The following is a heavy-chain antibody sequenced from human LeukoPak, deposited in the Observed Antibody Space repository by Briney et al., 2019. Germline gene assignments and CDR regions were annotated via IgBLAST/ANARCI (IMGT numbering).Heavy chain of an antibody. D-gene: IGHD2-8*01. CDR2: FDPEDGET. CDR1: GYTLTELS. V-gene: IGHV1-24*01. J-gene: IGHJ4*02. Sequence: ASVNVSCKVSGYTLTELSMHWVRQAPGKGLEWMGGFDPEDGETIYAQKFQGRVTMTEDTSTDTAYMELSSLRSEDTAVYYCATAGYCTNGVCYPFDWGQGTLVTVSS. CDR3: ATAGYCTNGVCYPFD.